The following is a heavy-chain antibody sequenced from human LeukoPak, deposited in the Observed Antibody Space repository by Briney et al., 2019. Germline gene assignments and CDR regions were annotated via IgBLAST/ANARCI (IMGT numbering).Heavy chain of an antibody. Sequence: PGGSLRLSCAASGFTFSSYEMNWVRQAPGKGLEWVSSISSSSSYIYYADSVKGRFTISRDNAKNSLYLQMNSLRAEDTAVYYCARDLSGTDGDYGYYFDYWGQGTLVTVSS. CDR1: GFTFSSYE. V-gene: IGHV3-21*01. D-gene: IGHD4-17*01. CDR3: ARDLSGTDGDYGYYFDY. J-gene: IGHJ4*02. CDR2: ISSSSSYI.